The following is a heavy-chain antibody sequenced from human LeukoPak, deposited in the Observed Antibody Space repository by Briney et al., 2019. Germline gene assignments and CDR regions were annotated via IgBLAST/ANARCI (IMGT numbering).Heavy chain of an antibody. V-gene: IGHV4-34*01. Sequence: PSETLSLTCAVYGGSFSGYYWSWIRKPPGKGLEWIGEINHSGSTNYNPSLKSRVTISVDTSKNQFSLKLSSVTAAGTAVYYCARGPQGTWIQLWKFDYWGQGTLVTVSS. J-gene: IGHJ4*02. CDR2: INHSGST. D-gene: IGHD5-18*01. CDR3: ARGPQGTWIQLWKFDY. CDR1: GGSFSGYY.